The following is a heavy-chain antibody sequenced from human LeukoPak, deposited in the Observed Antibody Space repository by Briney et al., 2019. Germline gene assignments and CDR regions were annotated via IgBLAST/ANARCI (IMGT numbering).Heavy chain of an antibody. CDR1: GFSFNKFG. V-gene: IGHV3-33*06. CDR2: VWYDGNTQ. Sequence: GGSLRLSCAASGFSFNKFGMHWVRQAPGKGLEWVAVVWYDGNTQYYADSVKGRLTVSRDNSENTLFLQMDSLRVDDTAVYYCAKGAGFYGSGRFSYLDPWGQGTLVTASS. CDR3: AKGAGFYGSGRFSYLDP. D-gene: IGHD3-10*01. J-gene: IGHJ5*02.